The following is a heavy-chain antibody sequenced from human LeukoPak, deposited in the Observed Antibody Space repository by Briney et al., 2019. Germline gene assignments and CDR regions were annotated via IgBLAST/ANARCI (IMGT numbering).Heavy chain of an antibody. CDR1: GYTFTGYY. CDR2: INPNSGGT. J-gene: IGHJ4*02. V-gene: IGHV1-2*02. Sequence: ASVKVSCKASGYTFTGYYMHWVRQAPGQGLEWMGWINPNSGGTNYAQKFQGRVTMTRDTSISTAYMELGRLRSDDTAVYYCAREELAAGRPFDYWGQGTLVTVSS. D-gene: IGHD1-26*01. CDR3: AREELAAGRPFDY.